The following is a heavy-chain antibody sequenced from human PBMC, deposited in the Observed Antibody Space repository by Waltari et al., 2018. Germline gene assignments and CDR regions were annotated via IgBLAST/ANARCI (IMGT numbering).Heavy chain of an antibody. CDR2: MNPNSGNT. Sequence: QVQLVQSGAEVKKPGASVKVSCKASGYTFTSYAIHWVRQATGQGLEWMGWMNPNSGNTGYAQKFQGRVTMTRNTSISTAYMELSSLRSEDTAVYYCVLAVAGTRSTFDYWGQGTLVTVSS. CDR3: VLAVAGTRSTFDY. D-gene: IGHD6-19*01. V-gene: IGHV1-8*01. J-gene: IGHJ4*02. CDR1: GYTFTSYA.